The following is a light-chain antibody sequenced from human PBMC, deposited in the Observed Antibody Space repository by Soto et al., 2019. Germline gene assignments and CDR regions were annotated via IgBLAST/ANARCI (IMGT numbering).Light chain of an antibody. CDR1: QSVRSSH. CDR3: QQYDRSPWT. V-gene: IGKV3-20*01. J-gene: IGKJ1*01. Sequence: VLTQSPGTLSLSPGERATLSCRASQSVRSSHLAWYQQKPGQAPRLLMYDTSIRATGIPDRFSGSGSGTDFTLTISRLEPEDFSVYSCQQYDRSPWTFGQATKVQIK. CDR2: DTS.